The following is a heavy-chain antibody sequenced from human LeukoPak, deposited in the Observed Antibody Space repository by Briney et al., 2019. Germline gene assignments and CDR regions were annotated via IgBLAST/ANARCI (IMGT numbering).Heavy chain of an antibody. V-gene: IGHV3-11*04. CDR1: GFTFSDYY. J-gene: IGHJ5*02. CDR2: ISSSGSTI. CDR3: ATDVGTSSNWYDP. D-gene: IGHD6-6*01. Sequence: GGSLRLSCAASGFTFSDYYMSWIRQAPGKGLEWVSYISSSGSTIYYADSVRGRFTISRDNTKNSLFLQMSSLRAEDTAIYYCATDVGTSSNWYDPWGQGTLVTVSS.